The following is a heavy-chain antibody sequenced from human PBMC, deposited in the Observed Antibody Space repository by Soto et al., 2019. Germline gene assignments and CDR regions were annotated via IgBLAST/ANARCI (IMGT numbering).Heavy chain of an antibody. V-gene: IGHV4-31*03. CDR1: GGSVSSGAYY. Sequence: SETLSLTCTVSGGSVSSGAYYWTWTRQRPGKCLEWIGYIYYSGSTYYSPSLKSRLSISLDTSKNQFSLRLSSVTAADTAMYYCARARLRAVYAFDIWGQGTMVTVSS. D-gene: IGHD5-12*01. CDR2: IYYSGST. J-gene: IGHJ3*02. CDR3: ARARLRAVYAFDI.